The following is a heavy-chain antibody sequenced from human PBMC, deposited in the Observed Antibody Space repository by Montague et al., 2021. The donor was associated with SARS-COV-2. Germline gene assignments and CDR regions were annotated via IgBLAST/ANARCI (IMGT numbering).Heavy chain of an antibody. Sequence: SLRLSCAASGFTFSSYEMNWVRQAPGKGLEWVSYISSSDSTISYADSVKGRFTISRDNAKDSLYLQMNSLRAEDTAVYYCATMATDLYYNGMDVWGQGTTVTVSS. CDR2: ISSSDSTI. J-gene: IGHJ6*02. D-gene: IGHD5-24*01. CDR3: ATMATDLYYNGMDV. CDR1: GFTFSSYE. V-gene: IGHV3-48*03.